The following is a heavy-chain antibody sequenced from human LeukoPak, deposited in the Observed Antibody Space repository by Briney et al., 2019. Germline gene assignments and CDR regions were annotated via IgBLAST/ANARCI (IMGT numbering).Heavy chain of an antibody. CDR3: ARTALYGDLYFDY. CDR1: GVSISSTNW. V-gene: IGHV4-4*02. Sequence: SGTLSLTCAVSGVSISSTNWWSWVRQPPGKGLEWVGEIYHAGSTNYNPSLKSRVTISVDKSKNQFSLKLTSVTAADTAVYYCARTALYGDLYFDYWGQGTLVTVPS. D-gene: IGHD4-17*01. J-gene: IGHJ4*02. CDR2: IYHAGST.